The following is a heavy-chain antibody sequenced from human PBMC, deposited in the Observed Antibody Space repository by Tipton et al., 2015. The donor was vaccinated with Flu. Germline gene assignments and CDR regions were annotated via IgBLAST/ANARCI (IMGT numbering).Heavy chain of an antibody. Sequence: PLRLSCAASGFTFSSYAMSWVRQAPGKGLEWVSAISGSGGSTYYADSVKGRFTISRDNSKNTLYLQMNSLRAEDTAVYYCAKGSTFSTTTGHIVVVPAAILYYYYGMDVWGQGTTVTVSS. CDR1: GFTFSSYA. CDR2: ISGSGGST. CDR3: AKGSTFSTTTGHIVVVPAAILYYYYGMDV. J-gene: IGHJ6*02. D-gene: IGHD2-2*01. V-gene: IGHV3-23*01.